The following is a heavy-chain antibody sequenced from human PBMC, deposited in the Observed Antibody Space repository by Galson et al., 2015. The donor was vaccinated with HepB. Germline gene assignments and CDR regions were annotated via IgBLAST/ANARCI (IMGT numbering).Heavy chain of an antibody. D-gene: IGHD2-2*01. V-gene: IGHV3-13*04. J-gene: IGHJ4*02. CDR2: IGITSDT. Sequence: LRLSCAASGFTFSTSDFHWVRQAAGKDLEWVSAIGITSDTHYPDSVKGRFTISRENGRRSVYLQMNGLRAGDAAISYCARAAPGFTASHHLDHWGQGILVTVSS. CDR3: ARAAPGFTASHHLDH. CDR1: GFTFSTSD.